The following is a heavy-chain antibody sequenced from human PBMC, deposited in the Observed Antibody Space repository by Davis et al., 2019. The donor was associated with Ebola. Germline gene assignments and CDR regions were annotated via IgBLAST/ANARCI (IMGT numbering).Heavy chain of an antibody. J-gene: IGHJ6*02. D-gene: IGHD2-15*01. CDR2: ISGSGGST. Sequence: GGSLRLSCAASGFTFSSYAMSWVRQAPGKGLEWVSAISGSGGSTYYADSVKGRFIISRDNSKNTLYLQMSSLRAEDTAVYYCATQDVLVVLGDKGDSAYGMDVWGQGTTVTVSS. V-gene: IGHV3-23*01. CDR1: GFTFSSYA. CDR3: ATQDVLVVLGDKGDSAYGMDV.